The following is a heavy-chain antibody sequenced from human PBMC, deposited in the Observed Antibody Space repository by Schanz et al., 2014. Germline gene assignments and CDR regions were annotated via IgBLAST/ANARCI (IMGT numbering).Heavy chain of an antibody. J-gene: IGHJ4*02. CDR3: ARDSGSHYLVDY. CDR2: IVGGGGRT. Sequence: EVQLVESGGGLVQPGGSLRISCAASGFTFSGYAMSWVRQAPGKGLEWVSSIVGGGGRTYYADSVKGRFTISRDNSKNTLYLQMNSLRAEDTAVYYCARDSGSHYLVDYWGQGTLVTVSS. D-gene: IGHD1-26*01. CDR1: GFTFSGYA. V-gene: IGHV3-23*04.